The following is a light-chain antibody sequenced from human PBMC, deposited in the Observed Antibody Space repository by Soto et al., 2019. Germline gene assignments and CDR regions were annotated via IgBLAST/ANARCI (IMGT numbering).Light chain of an antibody. CDR1: QDISQY. Sequence: EMTQSPPSLPAPVGDRVTITCQASQDISQYLNWYQQKPGKALKLLIYDASNLHPGVPSRFKGSGSGTEFSFNITSLQNEDFATYCCQQCDDRPITFGQGTRLEIK. V-gene: IGKV1-33*01. CDR2: DAS. J-gene: IGKJ5*01. CDR3: QQCDDRPIT.